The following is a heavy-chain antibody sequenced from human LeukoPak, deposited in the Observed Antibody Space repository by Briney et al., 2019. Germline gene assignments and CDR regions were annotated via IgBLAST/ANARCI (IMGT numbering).Heavy chain of an antibody. D-gene: IGHD6-13*01. V-gene: IGHV1-46*01. CDR2: INPSGGST. CDR1: GYTFTSYY. CDR3: ARGGYSSSWYYSWFDP. Sequence: SVNVSCKASGYTFTSYYMHWVRQAPGQGLEWMGVINPSGGSTSYAQKFQGRVTMNRDTSTSTVHMELSSLRSEDTAVYYCARGGYSSSWYYSWFDPWGQGTLVTVSS. J-gene: IGHJ5*02.